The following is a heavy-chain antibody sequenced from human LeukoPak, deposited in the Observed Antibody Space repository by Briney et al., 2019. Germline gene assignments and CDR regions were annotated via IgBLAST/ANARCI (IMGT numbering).Heavy chain of an antibody. Sequence: TSETLSLTCTVSGGSISSYYWSWIRQPAGKGLEWIGRIYTSGSTNYNPSLKSRVTMSVDTSKNQFSLKLSSVTAADTAVYYCATSSDPYCSSTSCYLRGYYYYYMDVWGKGTTVTVSS. CDR3: ATSSDPYCSSTSCYLRGYYYYYMDV. CDR2: IYTSGST. D-gene: IGHD2-2*01. CDR1: GGSISSYY. V-gene: IGHV4-4*07. J-gene: IGHJ6*03.